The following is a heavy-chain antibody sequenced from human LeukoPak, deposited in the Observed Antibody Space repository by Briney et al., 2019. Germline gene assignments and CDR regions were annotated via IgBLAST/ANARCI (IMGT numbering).Heavy chain of an antibody. J-gene: IGHJ4*02. CDR1: GYTFTSYG. CDR2: ISAYNGNT. CDR3: ARGGRGIAAAGVFDY. V-gene: IGHV1-18*01. Sequence: GASVKVSFKASGYTFTSYGISWVRQAPGQGLEWMGWISAYNGNTNYAQKLQGRVTMTTDTSTSTAYMELRSLRSDDTAVYYCARGGRGIAAAGVFDYWGQGTLVTVSS. D-gene: IGHD6-13*01.